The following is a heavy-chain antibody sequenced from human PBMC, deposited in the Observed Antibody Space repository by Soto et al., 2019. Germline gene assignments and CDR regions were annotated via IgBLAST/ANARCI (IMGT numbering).Heavy chain of an antibody. V-gene: IGHV4-39*01. Sequence: SETLSLTCTVSGGSISSSSYYWGWIRQPPGKGLEWIGSIYYSGSTYYNPSLKSRVTISVDTSKNQFSLKLSSVTAADTAVYYCARARRRYFDWFGTGGGRSYYYYYMDVWGKGTTVTVSS. CDR2: IYYSGST. D-gene: IGHD3-9*01. J-gene: IGHJ6*03. CDR1: GGSISSSSYY. CDR3: ARARRRYFDWFGTGGGRSYYYYYMDV.